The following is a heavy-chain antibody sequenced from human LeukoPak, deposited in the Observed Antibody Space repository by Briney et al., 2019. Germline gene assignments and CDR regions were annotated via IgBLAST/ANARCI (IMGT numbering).Heavy chain of an antibody. CDR2: ISSSGGST. J-gene: IGHJ5*02. CDR1: GFTFSSYA. CDR3: ARDSGIAARPQLTDP. V-gene: IGHV3-23*01. Sequence: PGGSLRLSCAASGFTFSSYAMSWVRQAPGKGLEWVSAISSSGGSTYYADSVKGRFTISRDNSKNTLYLQMSSLRAEDTAVYYCARDSGIAARPQLTDPWGQGTLVTVSS. D-gene: IGHD6-6*01.